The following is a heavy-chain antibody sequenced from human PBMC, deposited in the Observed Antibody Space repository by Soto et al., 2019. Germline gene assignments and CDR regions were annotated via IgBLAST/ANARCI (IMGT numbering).Heavy chain of an antibody. V-gene: IGHV3-21*01. CDR2: ISSSSSYI. Sequence: EVQLVESGGGLVKPGGSLRLSCAASGFTFSSYSMNWVRQAPGKGLEWVSSISSSSSYIYYADSVKGRFTISRDNAKNSLYLQMNSLRAEDTAVYYCARDVNYDYIWGSYRYTGNVDYWGQGTLVTVSS. D-gene: IGHD3-16*02. CDR1: GFTFSSYS. CDR3: ARDVNYDYIWGSYRYTGNVDY. J-gene: IGHJ4*02.